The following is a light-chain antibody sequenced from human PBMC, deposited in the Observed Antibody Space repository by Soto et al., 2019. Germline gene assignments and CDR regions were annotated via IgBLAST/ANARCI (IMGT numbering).Light chain of an antibody. V-gene: IGLV2-23*02. Sequence: QPVLTQPASVSGSPGQSITISCTGTSSDVGSYNLVSWYQQHPGKAPKLMIYEVSKRPSGVSNRFSGSKSGNTASLTISGLQAEDEADYYCCSYAGSSTVGVFGGGTKLTVL. J-gene: IGLJ2*01. CDR1: SSDVGSYNL. CDR3: CSYAGSSTVGV. CDR2: EVS.